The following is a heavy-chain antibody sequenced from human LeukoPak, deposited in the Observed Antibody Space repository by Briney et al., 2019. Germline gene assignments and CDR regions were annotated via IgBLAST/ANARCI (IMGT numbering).Heavy chain of an antibody. V-gene: IGHV4-59*01. CDR1: GGSISSYY. J-gene: IGHJ4*02. D-gene: IGHD4-17*01. CDR2: IYYSGST. CDR3: ARDDYGDYFDY. Sequence: SETLSLTCTVSGGSISSYYWSWIRQPPGKGLEWIGYIYYSGSTNYNPSLKSRVTISVDTSKNQFSLKLSSVTAADTAVYYCARDDYGDYFDYWGQGTLVTVSP.